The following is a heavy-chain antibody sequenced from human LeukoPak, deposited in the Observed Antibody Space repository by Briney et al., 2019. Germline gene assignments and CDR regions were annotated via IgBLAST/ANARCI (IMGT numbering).Heavy chain of an antibody. V-gene: IGHV3-23*01. CDR3: AKGRCSGPGCDSFDY. J-gene: IGHJ4*02. D-gene: IGHD5-12*01. CDR2: ISDDSSFT. Sequence: GGSLRLSCAASGLVFGKYAMAWVRQAPGKGLECVSIISDDSSFTYYLDSVKGRSTIFRDNSKNTLYLHMNSLKAEDTAVYYCAKGRCSGPGCDSFDYWGQGTLVTVSS. CDR1: GLVFGKYA.